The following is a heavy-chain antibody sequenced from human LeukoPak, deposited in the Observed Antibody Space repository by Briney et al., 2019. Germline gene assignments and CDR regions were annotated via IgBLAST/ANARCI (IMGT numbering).Heavy chain of an antibody. CDR1: GFTLCSNY. Sequence: GGSLRLSCADSGFTLCSNYVCWVRQAPGKGLEWVSVIYSGGSTYYADSVKGRFTISRDNSKNTLYLQMNSLRAEDTAVYYCARDRPYGSGRGAFAVLLGATMVTVSS. CDR3: ARDRPYGSGRGAFAV. V-gene: IGHV3-53*01. J-gene: IGHJ3*01. CDR2: IYSGGST. D-gene: IGHD3-10*01.